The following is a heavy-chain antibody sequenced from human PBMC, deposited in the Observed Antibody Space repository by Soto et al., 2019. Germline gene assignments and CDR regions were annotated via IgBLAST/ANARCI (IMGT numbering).Heavy chain of an antibody. J-gene: IGHJ4*02. CDR2: ISYDGSNK. CDR3: AKAVDYGYLNYFDY. D-gene: IGHD5-18*01. V-gene: IGHV3-30*18. CDR1: GFTFSSYG. Sequence: GGSLRLSCAASGFTFSSYGMHWVRQAPGKGLEWVAVISYDGSNKYYADSVKGRFTISRDNSKNTLYLQMNSLRAEDTAVYYCAKAVDYGYLNYFDYWGQGTLVTVSS.